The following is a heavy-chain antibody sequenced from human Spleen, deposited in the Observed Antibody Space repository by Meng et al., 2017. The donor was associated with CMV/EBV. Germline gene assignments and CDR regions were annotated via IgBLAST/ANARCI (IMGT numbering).Heavy chain of an antibody. J-gene: IGHJ4*02. D-gene: IGHD3-22*01. CDR1: GYTFTSYY. CDR3: ARGDMIVVVTLYYFDY. CDR2: INPSGGDT. Sequence: ASVKVSCKASGYTFTSYYMHWVRQAPGQGLEWMGIINPSGGDTTYAQKFQGRLTMTRDTSTSTVYMELSSLRSEDTAEYYCARGDMIVVVTLYYFDYWGQGTVVTVSS. V-gene: IGHV1-46*01.